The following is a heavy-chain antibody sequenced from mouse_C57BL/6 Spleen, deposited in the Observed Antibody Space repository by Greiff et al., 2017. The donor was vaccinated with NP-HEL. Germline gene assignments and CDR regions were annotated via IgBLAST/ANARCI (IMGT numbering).Heavy chain of an antibody. CDR1: GYTFTDYY. J-gene: IGHJ3*01. CDR3: ANYYGSSRFAY. V-gene: IGHV1-26*01. CDR2: INPNNGGT. D-gene: IGHD1-1*01. Sequence: EVMLQQSGPELVKPGASVKISCKASGYTFTDYYMNWVKQSHGKSLEWIGDINPNNGGTSYNQKFKGKATLTVDKSSSTAYMELRSLTSEDSAVYYCANYYGSSRFAYWGQGTLVTVSA.